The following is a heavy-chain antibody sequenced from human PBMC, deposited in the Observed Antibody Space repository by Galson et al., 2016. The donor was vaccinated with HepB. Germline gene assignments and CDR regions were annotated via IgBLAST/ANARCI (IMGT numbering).Heavy chain of an antibody. CDR3: VRDAPGDGTEFDY. Sequence: CAIYGDSVSSNSAAWDWIRQSPSRGLEWLGRTYYRSKWYTDYAGYVKGRITIKVDTSRNQFSLQLNSVTSEDTAVYYGVRDAPGDGTEFDYWGQGTMVTVSS. J-gene: IGHJ4*02. V-gene: IGHV6-1*01. CDR1: GDSVSSNSAA. CDR2: TYYRSKWYT. D-gene: IGHD6-19*01.